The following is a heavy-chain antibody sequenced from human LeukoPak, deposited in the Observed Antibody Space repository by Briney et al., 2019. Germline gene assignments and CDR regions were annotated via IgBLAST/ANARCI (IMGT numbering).Heavy chain of an antibody. CDR2: ISHDGSKK. D-gene: IGHD3-9*01. CDR1: KSSLSAWA. J-gene: IGHJ4*02. V-gene: IGHV3-30*04. CDR3: AKGPSYDILTGYFDY. Sequence: GGSLRLSCAAAKSSLSAWAMHWVRQAPDKGLEWVAVISHDGSKKYYEESVKGRFTISRDNSKNTLSLQMNSLRPDDTAVYYCAKGPSYDILTGYFDYWGQGTLVTVSS.